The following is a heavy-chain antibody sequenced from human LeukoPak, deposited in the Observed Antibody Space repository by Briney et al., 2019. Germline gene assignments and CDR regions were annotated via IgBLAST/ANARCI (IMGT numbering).Heavy chain of an antibody. J-gene: IGHJ3*02. CDR3: ARAAAPRGAFDI. Sequence: SETLSLTCAVYGGSFSGYYWSWIRQPPGKGLEWIGEINHSGSTNYNPSLKSRVTISVDTSKKQFSLKLGSVTAADTAVYYCARAAAPRGAFDIWGQGTMVTVSS. V-gene: IGHV4-34*01. CDR1: GGSFSGYY. D-gene: IGHD6-25*01. CDR2: INHSGST.